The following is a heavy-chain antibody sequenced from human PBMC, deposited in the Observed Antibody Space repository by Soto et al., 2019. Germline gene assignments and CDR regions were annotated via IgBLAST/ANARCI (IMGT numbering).Heavy chain of an antibody. V-gene: IGHV3-23*01. D-gene: IGHD6-13*01. CDR1: GFTFSNYD. Sequence: PGGSLRLSCTASGFTFSNYDMSWVRQAPGKGLEWVSAITSTGGSTFYIDSVKGRFTVSRDNSKNTLYLQMNSLRAEDTAVYYCAKENGYSSSWFEFDYWGQGTLVTVSS. J-gene: IGHJ4*02. CDR2: ITSTGGST. CDR3: AKENGYSSSWFEFDY.